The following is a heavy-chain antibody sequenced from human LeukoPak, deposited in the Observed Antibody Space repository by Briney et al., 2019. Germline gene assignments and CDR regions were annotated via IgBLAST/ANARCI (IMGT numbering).Heavy chain of an antibody. Sequence: ASVKVSCKASGYTFTSYGISWVRQAPGQGLEWMGWISAYNGNTNYAQKLQGRVTMTTDTSTSTAYMELRSLRSDVTAVYYCAREGYVNYDFWSGSDTYDYWGQGTLVTVSS. CDR1: GYTFTSYG. D-gene: IGHD3-3*01. CDR2: ISAYNGNT. V-gene: IGHV1-18*01. J-gene: IGHJ4*02. CDR3: AREGYVNYDFWSGSDTYDY.